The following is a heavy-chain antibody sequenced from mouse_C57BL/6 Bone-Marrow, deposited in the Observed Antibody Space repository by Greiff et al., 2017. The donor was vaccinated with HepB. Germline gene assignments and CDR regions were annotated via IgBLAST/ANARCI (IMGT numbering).Heavy chain of an antibody. CDR2: ISYDGSN. D-gene: IGHD2-10*01. Sequence: VQLQESGPGLVKPSQSLSLTCSVTGYSITSCYYWNWIRQFPGNKLEWMGYISYDGSNNYNPSLKNRISITRDTSKNQFFLKLNSVTTEDTATYYCARGAYFLAWFAYWGQGTLVTVSA. V-gene: IGHV3-6*01. CDR1: GYSITSCYY. CDR3: ARGAYFLAWFAY. J-gene: IGHJ3*01.